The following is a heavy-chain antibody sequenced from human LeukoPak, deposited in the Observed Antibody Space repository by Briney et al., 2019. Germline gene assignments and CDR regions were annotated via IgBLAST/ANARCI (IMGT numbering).Heavy chain of an antibody. J-gene: IGHJ3*02. V-gene: IGHV4-34*01. CDR2: INHSGST. CDR3: ARGNVLRFLEWLASRAPHAAFDI. CDR1: GGSFSGYY. Sequence: NTSETLSLTCAVYGGSFSGYYWSWIRQPPGKGLEWIGEINHSGSTNYNPSLKSRVTISVDTSKNQFSLKLSSVTAADTAVYNCARGNVLRFLEWLASRAPHAAFDIWGQGTMVTVSS. D-gene: IGHD3-3*01.